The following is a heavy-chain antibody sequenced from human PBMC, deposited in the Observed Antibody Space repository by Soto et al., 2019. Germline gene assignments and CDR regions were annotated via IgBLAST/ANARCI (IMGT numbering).Heavy chain of an antibody. CDR3: AKDRYLDHDRRGYLWDN. CDR2: ISRYGDIT. J-gene: IGHJ4*02. Sequence: EVQLLECGGDLIQPGGSLRLSCAASGFTFNIYAMTWVRQAPGKGLEWVSAISRYGDITYYADSVEGRFSICRDNSKNTLYLRMHSLRAEDTAVYYCAKDRYLDHDRRGYLWDNWRQGTLVNVSS. V-gene: IGHV3-23*01. D-gene: IGHD3-22*01. CDR1: GFTFNIYA.